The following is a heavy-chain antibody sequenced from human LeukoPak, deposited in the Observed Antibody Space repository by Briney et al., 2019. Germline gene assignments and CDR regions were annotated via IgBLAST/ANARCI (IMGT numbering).Heavy chain of an antibody. CDR3: ARHAGGRQWLRTTYYFDY. V-gene: IGHV4-30-2*01. CDR2: IYHSGST. CDR1: GGSIGSGGYY. J-gene: IGHJ4*02. Sequence: SQTLSLTCTVSGGSIGSGGYYWSWIRQPPGKGLEWIGYIYHSGSTNYNPSLKSRVTISVDTSKNQFSLKLSSVTAADTAVYYCARHAGGRQWLRTTYYFDYWGQGTLVTVSS. D-gene: IGHD6-19*01.